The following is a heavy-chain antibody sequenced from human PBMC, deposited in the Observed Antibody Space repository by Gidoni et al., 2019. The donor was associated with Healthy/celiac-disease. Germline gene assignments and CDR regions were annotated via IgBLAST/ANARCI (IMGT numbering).Heavy chain of an antibody. CDR2: ISWNSGSI. CDR3: AKDIRFGELLTSRFDY. D-gene: IGHD3-10*01. Sequence: DVQLVESGGGLVQPGRSLRLSCAASGFTFDDYAMHWVRQAPGKGLEWVSGISWNSGSIGYADSVKGRFTISRDNAKNSLYLQMNSLRAEDTALYYCAKDIRFGELLTSRFDYWGQGTLVTVSS. J-gene: IGHJ4*02. V-gene: IGHV3-9*01. CDR1: GFTFDDYA.